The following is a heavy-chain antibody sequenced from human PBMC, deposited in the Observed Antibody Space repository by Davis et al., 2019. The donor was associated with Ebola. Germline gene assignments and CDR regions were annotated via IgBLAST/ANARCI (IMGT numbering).Heavy chain of an antibody. Sequence: GGSLRLSCAASGFTFSSYAMSWVRQAPGTGLDLVSAISGSGGTTYYADSAKGRFTISRDNSKNTLYLQMNSLRAEDTAVYYCARDSIFHYGMDVWGQGTTVTVSS. CDR2: ISGSGGTT. D-gene: IGHD2-21*01. CDR3: ARDSIFHYGMDV. J-gene: IGHJ6*02. V-gene: IGHV3-23*01. CDR1: GFTFSSYA.